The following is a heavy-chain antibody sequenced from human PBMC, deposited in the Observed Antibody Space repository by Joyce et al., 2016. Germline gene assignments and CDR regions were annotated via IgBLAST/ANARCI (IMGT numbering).Heavy chain of an antibody. J-gene: IGHJ4*02. CDR3: AKMVGVAIEDYDSHDFDDY. Sequence: EVHLLESGGGLVQPGGSLRLSCAVSGFTFRSRVVTWVRQAPGKGLEWVSSISGSGTSTKYADSVEGRFTISRDNSKNTLSLQMNSLRAEDTAVYYCAKMVGVAIEDYDSHDFDDYWGQGTLVTVSS. V-gene: IGHV3-23*01. CDR1: GFTFRSRV. CDR2: ISGSGTST. D-gene: IGHD3-22*01.